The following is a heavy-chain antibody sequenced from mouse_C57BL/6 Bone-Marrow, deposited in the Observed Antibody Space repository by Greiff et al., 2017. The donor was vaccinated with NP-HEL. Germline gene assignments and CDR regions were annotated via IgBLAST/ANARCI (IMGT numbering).Heavy chain of an antibody. Sequence: EVQLVESEGGLVQPGSSMKLSCTTSGFTFSDYYMAWVRQVPEKGLDWVANINYDGSSNYYLDSLKSRFIISRDNAKNILYLQMSSLKSEDTATYYCAREGGLRRRTYAMDYWGQGTSVTVSS. D-gene: IGHD2-4*01. V-gene: IGHV5-16*01. J-gene: IGHJ4*01. CDR1: GFTFSDYY. CDR2: INYDGSSN. CDR3: AREGGLRRRTYAMDY.